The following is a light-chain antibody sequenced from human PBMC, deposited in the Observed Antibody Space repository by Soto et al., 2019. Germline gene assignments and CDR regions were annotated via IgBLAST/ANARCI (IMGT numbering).Light chain of an antibody. V-gene: IGKV1-39*01. CDR2: TAS. J-gene: IGKJ3*01. CDR3: QQTYSSQFT. CDR1: QSISSY. Sequence: DIQMTQSPSSLSASVGDRVTITCRASQSISSYLNWYHHKPGQAPKLLIYTASNLQSGVPSRFSGSGSGTDFTLTISSLQPEDFATYYCQQTYSSQFTFGPGTKVDIK.